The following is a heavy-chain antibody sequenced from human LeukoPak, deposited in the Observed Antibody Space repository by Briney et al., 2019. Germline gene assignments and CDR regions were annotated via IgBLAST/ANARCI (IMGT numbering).Heavy chain of an antibody. D-gene: IGHD2-8*01. CDR3: ARSGTGYCTNGVCYPPGYYYYMDV. CDR2: IIPIFGTA. Sequence: ASVKVSCKASGGTFSSYAISWVRQAPGQGLEWMGGIIPIFGTANYAQKFQGRVTITTDESTSTAYMELSSLRSEDTAVYYCARSGTGYCTNGVCYPPGYYYYMDVWGKGTTVTVSS. V-gene: IGHV1-69*05. J-gene: IGHJ6*03. CDR1: GGTFSSYA.